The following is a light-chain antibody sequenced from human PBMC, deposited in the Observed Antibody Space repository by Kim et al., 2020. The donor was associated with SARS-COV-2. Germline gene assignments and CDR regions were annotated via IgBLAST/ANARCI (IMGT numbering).Light chain of an antibody. J-gene: IGKJ2*01. V-gene: IGKV3-20*01. Sequence: LSPGERATRSCRASQSVSSNYLAWYQQKLGQAPRLLIYGASSRATGIPDRFSGSGSGTDFTLTISRLEPEDFAVYYCQQYVNSPYTFGQGTKLEI. CDR3: QQYVNSPYT. CDR1: QSVSSNY. CDR2: GAS.